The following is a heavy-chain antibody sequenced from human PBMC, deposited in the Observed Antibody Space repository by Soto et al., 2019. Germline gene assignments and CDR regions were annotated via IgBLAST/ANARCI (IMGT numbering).Heavy chain of an antibody. CDR1: GFTFSSYA. D-gene: IGHD5-18*01. Sequence: EVQLVESGGGLVQPGGSLRLSCAASGFTFSSYAMSWVRQAPGKGLEWVAAISRSADSTYYGDSVEGRFTISRDNAKNTLYLQMNSLRVEDTAVYYCAKSRNTYADPFEYWGQGTLVTVSS. CDR3: AKSRNTYADPFEY. V-gene: IGHV3-23*04. J-gene: IGHJ4*02. CDR2: ISRSADST.